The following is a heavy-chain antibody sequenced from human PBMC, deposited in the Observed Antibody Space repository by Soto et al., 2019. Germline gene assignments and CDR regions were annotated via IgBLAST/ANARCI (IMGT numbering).Heavy chain of an antibody. Sequence: SETLSLTCTVSGGSVATSSYYWCWIRQPPGRGLEWIGTVYYTGSTYYNPSLNNRVTISVDTSRNQFSLKLNSVTAADTAVYYCASPPPLTVQTTEAEFFQHWGPGTLVTVS. CDR3: ASPPPLTVQTTEAEFFQH. J-gene: IGHJ1*01. CDR1: GGSVATSSYY. CDR2: VYYTGST. D-gene: IGHD4-17*01. V-gene: IGHV4-39*01.